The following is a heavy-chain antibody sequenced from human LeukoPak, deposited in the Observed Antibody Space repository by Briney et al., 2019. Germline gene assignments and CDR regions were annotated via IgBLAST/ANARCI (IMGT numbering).Heavy chain of an antibody. Sequence: GGSLRLSCAASGFTFSSYAMHWVRQAPGKGLEWVAVISYDGSNKYYADSVKGRFTISRDNSKNTLYLQMSSLRAEDTAVYYCARDLPPDYWGQGTLVTVSS. V-gene: IGHV3-30*04. CDR3: ARDLPPDY. CDR1: GFTFSSYA. J-gene: IGHJ4*02. CDR2: ISYDGSNK.